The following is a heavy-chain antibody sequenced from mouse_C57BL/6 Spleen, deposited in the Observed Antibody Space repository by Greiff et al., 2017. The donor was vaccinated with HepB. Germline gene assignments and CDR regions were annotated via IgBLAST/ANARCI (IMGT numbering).Heavy chain of an antibody. Sequence: EVKLVESGPELVKPGASVKISCKASGYSFTGYYMNWVKQSPEKSLEWIGEINPSTGGTTYNQKFKAKATLTVDKSSSTAYMQLKSLTSEDSAVYYCAREGLRRDWYFDVWGTGTTVTVSS. CDR2: INPSTGGT. CDR1: GYSFTGYY. V-gene: IGHV1-42*01. CDR3: AREGLRRDWYFDV. J-gene: IGHJ1*03. D-gene: IGHD2-4*01.